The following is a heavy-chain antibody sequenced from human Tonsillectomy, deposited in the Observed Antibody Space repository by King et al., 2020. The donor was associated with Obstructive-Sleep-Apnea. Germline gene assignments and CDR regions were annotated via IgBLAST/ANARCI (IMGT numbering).Heavy chain of an antibody. CDR3: ARGFDYGGNRFDY. Sequence: VQLVESGGGLVKPGGSLRLSCAASGFTFSSYSMNWVRQAPGKGLEWVSSISSSTSYRYYADSVKGRFTISRDNAKNSLYLQMNSLRAENTAVYYCARGFDYGGNRFDYWGQGTLVTVSS. V-gene: IGHV3-21*01. J-gene: IGHJ4*02. CDR2: ISSSTSYR. CDR1: GFTFSSYS. D-gene: IGHD4-23*01.